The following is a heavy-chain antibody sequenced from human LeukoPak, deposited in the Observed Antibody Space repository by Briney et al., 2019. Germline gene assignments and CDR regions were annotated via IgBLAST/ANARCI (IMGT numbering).Heavy chain of an antibody. CDR3: AKTTGRSSRPLDY. CDR2: IIPILGIA. CDR1: GGTFSSYA. Sequence: ASVKVSCKASGGTFSSYAISWVRQAPGQGLEWMGRIIPILGIANYAQKFQGRVTITADKSTSTAYMELSSLRAEDTAVYYCAKTTGRSSRPLDYWGQGIQVTVSS. J-gene: IGHJ4*02. V-gene: IGHV1-69*04. D-gene: IGHD1-1*01.